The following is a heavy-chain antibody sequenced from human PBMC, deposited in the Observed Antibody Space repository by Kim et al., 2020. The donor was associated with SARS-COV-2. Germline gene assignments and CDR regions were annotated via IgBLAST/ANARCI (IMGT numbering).Heavy chain of an antibody. CDR1: GFTFRSHW. J-gene: IGHJ6*02. Sequence: VGSLRLSCAASGFTFRSHWMHWVRQAPGKGLVWLSRINDDGGETYYADSVKGRFTISRDNAKNTVFLQMNSLRAEDTAVYYCVRAMAAVHRYFYGMDVWGQGTTVTVSS. V-gene: IGHV3-74*01. CDR2: INDDGGET. D-gene: IGHD6-13*01. CDR3: VRAMAAVHRYFYGMDV.